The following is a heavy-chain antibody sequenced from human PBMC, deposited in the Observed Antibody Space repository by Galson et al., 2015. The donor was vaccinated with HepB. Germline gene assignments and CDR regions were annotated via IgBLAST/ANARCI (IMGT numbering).Heavy chain of an antibody. CDR1: GGSFSGYY. J-gene: IGHJ5*02. CDR2: INHSGST. V-gene: IGHV4-34*01. Sequence: ETLSLTCAVYGGSFSGYYWSWIRQPPGKGLEWIGEINHSGSTNYNPSLKSRVTISVDTSKNQFSLKLSSVTAADTAVYYCARGRRYNWFDPWGQGTLVTVSS. CDR3: ARGRRYNWFDP.